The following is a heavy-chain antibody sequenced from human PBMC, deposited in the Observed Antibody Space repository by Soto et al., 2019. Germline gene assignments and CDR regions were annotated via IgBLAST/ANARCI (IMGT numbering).Heavy chain of an antibody. Sequence: GGSLRLSCAASGFTFDDYAMHWVRQAPGKGLEWVSGISWNSGSIGYADSVKGRFTISRDNAKNSLYLQMNSLRAEDTALYYCAKAADSSSWYDRFDYWGQGTLVTVSS. CDR3: AKAADSSSWYDRFDY. CDR1: GFTFDDYA. J-gene: IGHJ4*02. CDR2: ISWNSGSI. V-gene: IGHV3-9*01. D-gene: IGHD6-13*01.